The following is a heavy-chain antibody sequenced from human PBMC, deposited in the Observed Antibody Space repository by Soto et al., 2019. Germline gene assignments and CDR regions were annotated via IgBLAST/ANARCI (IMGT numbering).Heavy chain of an antibody. CDR3: ASNLAVALLDY. J-gene: IGHJ4*02. D-gene: IGHD6-19*01. CDR1: GYTFTSYG. CDR2: ISAYNGTT. Sequence: QVQLVQSGAEVKKPGASVKVSCKASGYTFTSYGISWVRQAPGQGLEWMGWISAYNGTTMYAQKLQGTATMTTDTSTSTASMDLRTLRSEDTAVYYCASNLAVALLDYWCQGTLVTVSS. V-gene: IGHV1-18*01.